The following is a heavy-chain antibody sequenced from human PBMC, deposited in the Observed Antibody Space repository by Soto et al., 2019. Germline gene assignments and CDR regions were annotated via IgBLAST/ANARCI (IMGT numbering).Heavy chain of an antibody. Sequence: KPSETLSLTCAVYGGSFSGYYWSWIRQPPGKGLEWIGELNPSGSTNYHPSLKSRVTISADTSKNQSSLRLNFVTAADRALYYCARGREQWLVDAFDIWGQGTMVTVSS. V-gene: IGHV4-34*01. CDR3: ARGREQWLVDAFDI. J-gene: IGHJ3*02. CDR2: LNPSGST. CDR1: GGSFSGYY. D-gene: IGHD6-19*01.